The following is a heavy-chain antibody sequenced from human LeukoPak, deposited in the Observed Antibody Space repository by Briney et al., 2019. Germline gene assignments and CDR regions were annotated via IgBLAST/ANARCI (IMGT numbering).Heavy chain of an antibody. CDR1: GYSISSGYF. CDR3: ARGGGVRTGSGWRPGNWFDP. D-gene: IGHD6-19*01. Sequence: SEPLSLTCSVSGYSISSGYFWGWIRQPPGKGLEWIGIIHSGERPYYSPSLESRISISIDTSKNQFSLKFNSATAADTAVYYCARGGGVRTGSGWRPGNWFDPWGQGTLVIVSS. V-gene: IGHV4-38-2*02. CDR2: IHSGERP. J-gene: IGHJ5*02.